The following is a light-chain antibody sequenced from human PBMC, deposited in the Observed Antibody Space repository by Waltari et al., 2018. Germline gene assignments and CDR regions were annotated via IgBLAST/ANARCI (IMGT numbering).Light chain of an antibody. CDR2: DAS. V-gene: IGKV1-39*01. J-gene: IGKJ4*01. CDR3: QQSFGTPLS. Sequence: DVQVTQSPSSLSAIIGDRVTITCRASRNIRDHINWYQHRPGKAPKLLIFDASGLNSGVPLRFSGSGSGTDFTLTISSLQREDFATYYCQQSFGTPLSFGGGTRVEFK. CDR1: RNIRDH.